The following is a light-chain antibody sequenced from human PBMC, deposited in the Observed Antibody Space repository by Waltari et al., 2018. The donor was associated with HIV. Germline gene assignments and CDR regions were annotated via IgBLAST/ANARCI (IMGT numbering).Light chain of an antibody. V-gene: IGKV3-11*01. CDR3: QQRHSWPLS. CDR1: LTIVNF. Sequence: EITLTQSPVDLSLSPGDRATLSCRANLTIVNFLGWYQQRPGQSPSLLIYDASKRVPGVPVRFSGSGSGTDFSLIINNIQPEDAALYYCQQRHSWPLSFGGGTKV. J-gene: IGKJ4*01. CDR2: DAS.